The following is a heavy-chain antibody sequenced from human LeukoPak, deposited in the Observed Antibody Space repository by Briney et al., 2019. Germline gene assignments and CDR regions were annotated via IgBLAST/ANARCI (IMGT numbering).Heavy chain of an antibody. Sequence: PGGSLRLSCAASGFTVSSNYMSWVRQAPGKGLVWVSRINSDGSSTSHADSVKGRFTISRDNAKKTLYLQMNSLRDEDTAVYYCARDPSYDFWSGYYTGMYYYYGMDVWGQGTTVTVSS. J-gene: IGHJ6*02. CDR3: ARDPSYDFWSGYYTGMYYYYGMDV. V-gene: IGHV3-74*01. D-gene: IGHD3-3*01. CDR2: INSDGSST. CDR1: GFTVSSNY.